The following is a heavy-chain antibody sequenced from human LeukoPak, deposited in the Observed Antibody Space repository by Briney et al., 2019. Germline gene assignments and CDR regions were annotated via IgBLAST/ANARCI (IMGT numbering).Heavy chain of an antibody. CDR3: SAILYH. CDR2: INQDGSQT. J-gene: IGHJ4*02. V-gene: IGHV3-7*01. Sequence: GGSLRLSCVASGFTSGHIFTDYWMTWVRQVPGKGLEWVANINQDGSQTYYLDSVKARFTISRDNAKESVSLQMNSLRAADTAIYYCSAILYHWGQGTLVTVSS. CDR1: GFTSGHIFTDYW. D-gene: IGHD2-2*01.